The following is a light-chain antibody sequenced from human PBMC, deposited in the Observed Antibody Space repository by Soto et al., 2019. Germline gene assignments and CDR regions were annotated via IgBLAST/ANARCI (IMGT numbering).Light chain of an antibody. Sequence: SYELTQPPSVSVAPEKTARLTCGGDNIGSKRVHWYRQKPGQAPVLVIYDSDRPSGIPERFSGSNSGNTATLTINRVEAGDEADYYCQVWDITPDHYVFGTGTKVTVL. V-gene: IGLV3-21*04. CDR1: NIGSKR. CDR3: QVWDITPDHYV. J-gene: IGLJ1*01. CDR2: DS.